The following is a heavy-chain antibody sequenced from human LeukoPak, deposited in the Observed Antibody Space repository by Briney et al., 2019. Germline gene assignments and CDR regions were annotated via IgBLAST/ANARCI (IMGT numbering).Heavy chain of an antibody. D-gene: IGHD6-6*01. CDR1: GYTFTSYG. Sequence: GASVKVSCKASGYTFTSYGISWVRQAPGQGLGWMGWISAYNGNTNYAQKFQGRVTMTTDTSTSTAYMELRSLRSDDTAVYYCARLSIAAPLDYWGQGTLVTVSS. J-gene: IGHJ4*02. V-gene: IGHV1-18*01. CDR3: ARLSIAAPLDY. CDR2: ISAYNGNT.